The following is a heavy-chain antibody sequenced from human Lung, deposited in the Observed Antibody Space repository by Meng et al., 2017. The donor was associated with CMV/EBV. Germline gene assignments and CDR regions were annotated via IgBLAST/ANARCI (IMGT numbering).Heavy chain of an antibody. J-gene: IGHJ4*02. Sequence: GESXKISCVGSGFNFNNYWMNWVRQAPGKGLEWVANINEDGSETYYLDSVKGRFTISRDNAKNSLFLQMNSLRADDTAVYYCARDPRGDGGVTFDYWGQGILVTFSS. CDR3: ARDPRGDGGVTFDY. V-gene: IGHV3-7*01. CDR2: INEDGSET. CDR1: GFNFNNYW. D-gene: IGHD5-24*01.